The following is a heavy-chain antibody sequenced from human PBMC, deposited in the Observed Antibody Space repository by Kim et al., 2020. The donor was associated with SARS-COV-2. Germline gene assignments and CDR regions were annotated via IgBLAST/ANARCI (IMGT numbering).Heavy chain of an antibody. V-gene: IGHV3-72*01. CDR3: DDLSAGY. CDR2: IKTKGQSYST. Sequence: GGSLRLSCVVSGLTFSDHYMDWVRQAPGKGLECLCRIKTKGQSYSTEYAASVQGRFTISRDDSKNSLYLQMHSLKTRDTAVYSCDDLSAGYWGQGTLVT. J-gene: IGHJ4*02. CDR1: GLTFSDHY. D-gene: IGHD1-1*01.